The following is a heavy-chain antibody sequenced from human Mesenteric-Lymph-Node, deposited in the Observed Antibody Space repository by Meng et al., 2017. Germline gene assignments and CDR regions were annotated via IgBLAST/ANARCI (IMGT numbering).Heavy chain of an antibody. CDR1: GGSISSYY. Sequence: SETLSLTCTVSGGSISSYYWSWIRQPPGKGLEWIGYIYYSGSTNYNPSLKSRVTISVDTSKNQFSLKLSSVTAADTAVYYCARDAVRGVSWYFDLWGRGTLVTVSS. V-gene: IGHV4-59*01. J-gene: IGHJ2*01. CDR2: IYYSGST. D-gene: IGHD3-10*01. CDR3: ARDAVRGVSWYFDL.